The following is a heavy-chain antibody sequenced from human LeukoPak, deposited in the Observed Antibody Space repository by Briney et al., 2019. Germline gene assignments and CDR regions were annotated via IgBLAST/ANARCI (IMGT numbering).Heavy chain of an antibody. CDR3: AKDLGGTVSHFDN. CDR1: GFIFSTYA. CDR2: IDGDGGSST. V-gene: IGHV3-23*01. D-gene: IGHD3-16*01. J-gene: IGHJ4*02. Sequence: GGSLRLSCAASGFIFSTYAMSWVRQAPGKGLEWVLSIDGDGGSSTYYAGRFSISRDNSKNTLYLQMDSLRAEDTAVYYCAKDLGGTVSHFDNWGQGTLVTVSS.